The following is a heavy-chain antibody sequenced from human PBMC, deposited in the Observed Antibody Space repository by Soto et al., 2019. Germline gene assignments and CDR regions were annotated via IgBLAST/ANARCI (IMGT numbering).Heavy chain of an antibody. CDR2: MYPNNGQT. J-gene: IGHJ5*02. D-gene: IGHD3-16*01. Sequence: QVQLVQSGAEVKRPGASVKVSCKASGDTFSNFDFNWVRQATGQGPEWMGWMYPNNGQTAYARTFQGRVTMPWNSYTSKAYMELSSLTSEESAVNYCATLIRGLIHWVGTWGQGTLVTVSS. CDR1: GDTFSNFD. CDR3: ATLIRGLIHWVGT. V-gene: IGHV1-8*01.